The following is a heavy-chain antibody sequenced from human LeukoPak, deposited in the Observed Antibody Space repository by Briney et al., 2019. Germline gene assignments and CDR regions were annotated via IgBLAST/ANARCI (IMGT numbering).Heavy chain of an antibody. CDR3: ARRAYSAAYWKHFDY. V-gene: IGHV4-39*01. J-gene: IGHJ4*02. D-gene: IGHD1-1*01. Sequence: SETLSLTCAVSGASISGSGYYWGWIRQPPGKGLEWIGNIYSSGSTYYNSSLKSRVTISVDTSKNQFSLKLNSVTAADTAVYFCARRAYSAAYWKHFDYWGQGTLVTVSS. CDR1: GASISGSGYY. CDR2: IYSSGST.